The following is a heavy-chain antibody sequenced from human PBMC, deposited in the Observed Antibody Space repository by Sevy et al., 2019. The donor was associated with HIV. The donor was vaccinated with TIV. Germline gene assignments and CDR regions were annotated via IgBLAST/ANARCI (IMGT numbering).Heavy chain of an antibody. CDR1: GLTLSSYA. J-gene: IGHJ6*02. Sequence: GGSLRLSCADSGLTLSSYAMNWVRQAPGKGLEWVSAISGRGGSTYYADSVEGRFTISRDNSKNTLYLKMNSLRAEDTAVYYCAKAPPGHCSSGSCPRAYYYYGMDVWGQGTTVTVSS. CDR3: AKAPPGHCSSGSCPRAYYYYGMDV. V-gene: IGHV3-23*01. D-gene: IGHD2-15*01. CDR2: ISGRGGST.